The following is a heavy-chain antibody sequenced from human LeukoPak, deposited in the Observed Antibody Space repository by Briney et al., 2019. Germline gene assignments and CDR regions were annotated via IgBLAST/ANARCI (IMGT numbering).Heavy chain of an antibody. V-gene: IGHV3-11*01. CDR2: TSSSGGAT. Sequence: PGGSLRLSCAASGFIFSDCYMSWIRQVPGKGLEWVSYTSSSGGATYYAGFVKGRFTVSRDNAQNSLSLQMNSLRVEDTAVYYCARDRQVHTSVDSVEYWGQGALVTVSS. J-gene: IGHJ4*02. CDR3: ARDRQVHTSVDSVEY. CDR1: GFIFSDCY. D-gene: IGHD5-12*01.